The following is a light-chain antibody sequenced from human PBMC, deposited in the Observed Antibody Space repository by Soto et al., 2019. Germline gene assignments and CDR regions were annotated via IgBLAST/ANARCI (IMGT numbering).Light chain of an antibody. V-gene: IGKV3-20*01. Sequence: EIVLTQSPGNLSLSPGERATLSCRASQSVSSSYLTWYQQKPGQAPRLLIYGASSRATGIPDRFSGSGSGTDLTLIISRLDPEDFAVYYCQQYGSSPPCTFGQGNKVEIK. CDR3: QQYGSSPPCT. CDR2: GAS. CDR1: QSVSSSY. J-gene: IGKJ1*01.